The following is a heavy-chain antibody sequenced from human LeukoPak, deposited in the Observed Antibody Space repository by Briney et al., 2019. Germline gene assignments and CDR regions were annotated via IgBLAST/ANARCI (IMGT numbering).Heavy chain of an antibody. V-gene: IGHV3-23*01. J-gene: IGHJ4*02. D-gene: IGHD2-2*02. CDR2: ISGSGGST. CDR3: AKALLGYCSSTSCYTPWDY. Sequence: GGPLRLSCAASGFTFSSYAMSWVRQAPGKGLEWVSAISGSGGSTYYADSVKGRFTISRDNSKNTLYLQMNSLRAEDTAVYYCAKALLGYCSSTSCYTPWDYWGQGTLVTVSS. CDR1: GFTFSSYA.